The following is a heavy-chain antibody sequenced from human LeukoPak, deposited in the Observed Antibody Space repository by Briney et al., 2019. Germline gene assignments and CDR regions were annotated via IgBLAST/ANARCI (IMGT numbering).Heavy chain of an antibody. CDR3: ARLGTLAAHESYYYYYMDV. J-gene: IGHJ6*03. Sequence: SETLSLTCTVSGGSISSSSYYWGWIRQPPGKGLEWIGSIYYSGSTYYNPSLKSRVTISVDTSKNQFSLKLSSVTAAGTAVYYCARLGTLAAHESYYYYYMDVWGKGTTVTVSS. D-gene: IGHD6-13*01. V-gene: IGHV4-39*01. CDR2: IYYSGST. CDR1: GGSISSSSYY.